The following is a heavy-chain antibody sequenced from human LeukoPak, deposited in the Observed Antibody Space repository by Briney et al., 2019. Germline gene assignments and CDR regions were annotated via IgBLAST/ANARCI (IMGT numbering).Heavy chain of an antibody. CDR1: GYTFTGYY. Sequence: ASVKVSCTPSGYTFTGYYIQWVRQAPRQGLGWMGWINPSSGGTNYAQKFQGRVTMTRDTSISTAYMELSRLRSDDTAVYYCARDAAAAGTSYYYYYMDVWGKGTTVTVSS. CDR2: INPSSGGT. V-gene: IGHV1-2*02. D-gene: IGHD6-13*01. CDR3: ARDAAAAGTSYYYYYMDV. J-gene: IGHJ6*03.